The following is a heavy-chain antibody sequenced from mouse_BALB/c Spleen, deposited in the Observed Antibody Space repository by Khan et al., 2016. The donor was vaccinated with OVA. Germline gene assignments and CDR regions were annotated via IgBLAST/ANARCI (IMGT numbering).Heavy chain of an antibody. CDR2: ISAGGSST. CDR3: ARAGYGGFAY. D-gene: IGHD1-1*02. V-gene: IGHV5-4*02. Sequence: EVELVESGGGLVKPGGSLKLSCAASGFTFSDYYMYWVRQTPEKRLEWVATISAGGSSTYYLDSVKGRFTISRDNAKNSLYLQMSSLKSEDTAIYYGARAGYGGFAYWGQGTLVTVSA. CDR1: GFTFSDYY. J-gene: IGHJ3*01.